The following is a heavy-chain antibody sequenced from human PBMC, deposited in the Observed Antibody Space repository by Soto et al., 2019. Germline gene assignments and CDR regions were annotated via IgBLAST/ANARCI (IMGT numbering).Heavy chain of an antibody. CDR1: GFTFSSYA. CDR2: VSIGGST. Sequence: GGSLRLSCAASGFTFSSYATGWVRQGPGKGLEWVAVVSIGGSTHYADSVRGRFTISRDNSKNTLSLQMNSLTAEDTAVYFCAKRRGAGGHFDYWGQGALVTVSS. CDR3: AKRRGAGGHFDY. J-gene: IGHJ4*02. V-gene: IGHV3-23*01. D-gene: IGHD2-15*01.